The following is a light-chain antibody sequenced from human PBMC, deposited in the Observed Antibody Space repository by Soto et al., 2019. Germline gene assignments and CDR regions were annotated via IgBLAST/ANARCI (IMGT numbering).Light chain of an antibody. V-gene: IGLV1-40*01. Sequence: QSVLTQPPSVSGAPGQTITISCTGSTSSIGAGYDVHWYQQLPGAAPKLLIYADTNRPSGVADRFSASKSGTSASLAIAGLQAEDEADYYCLSYDSGLSGYVFGIGTKLTVL. CDR3: LSYDSGLSGYV. CDR1: TSSIGAGYD. J-gene: IGLJ1*01. CDR2: ADT.